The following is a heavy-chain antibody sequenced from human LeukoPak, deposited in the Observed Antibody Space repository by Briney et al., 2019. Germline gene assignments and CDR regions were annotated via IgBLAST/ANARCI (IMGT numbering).Heavy chain of an antibody. CDR2: INPNSGGT. CDR3: ARDVVPAAICCVDRNWFDP. CDR1: GYTFTGYY. D-gene: IGHD2-2*01. V-gene: IGHV1-2*02. Sequence: ASVKVSCKASGYTFTGYYMHWVRQAPGQGLEWMGWINPNSGGTNYAQKFQGRVTMTRDTSISIAYMELSRLRSDDTAVYYCARDVVPAAICCVDRNWFDPWGQGTLVTVSS. J-gene: IGHJ5*02.